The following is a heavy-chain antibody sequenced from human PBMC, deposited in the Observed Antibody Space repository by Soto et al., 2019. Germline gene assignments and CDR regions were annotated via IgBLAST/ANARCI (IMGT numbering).Heavy chain of an antibody. D-gene: IGHD3-22*01. CDR1: GGSFTSTNYF. CDR3: ARLQIYDSRAAPTPIFHP. J-gene: IGHJ1*01. V-gene: IGHV4-39*01. Sequence: QLQESGPGLVKPSETLSLTCTVSGGSFTSTNYFWGWIRQPPGKGLEWIGYMYYNGNTFYSPSLKSRVHMSVDTSKRQFSLDLSSVTAADTAMYYCARLQIYDSRAAPTPIFHPWGLGAKVTVSS. CDR2: MYYNGNT.